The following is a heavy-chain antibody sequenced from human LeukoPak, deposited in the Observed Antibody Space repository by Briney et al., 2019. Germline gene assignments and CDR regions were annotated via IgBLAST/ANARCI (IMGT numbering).Heavy chain of an antibody. CDR3: ARSSEVGYCSSTSCSFDP. V-gene: IGHV1-18*01. CDR2: ISAYNGNT. D-gene: IGHD2-2*01. Sequence: GASVKVSCKASGYTFTSYGISWVRQAPGQGLEWMGWISAYNGNTNYAQKLQGRVTMTTDTSTSSAYMELRSLRSDDTAVYYCARSSEVGYCSSTSCSFDPWGQGTLVTVSS. CDR1: GYTFTSYG. J-gene: IGHJ5*01.